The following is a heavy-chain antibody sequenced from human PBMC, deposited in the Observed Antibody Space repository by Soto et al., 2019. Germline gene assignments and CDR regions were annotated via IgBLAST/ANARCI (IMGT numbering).Heavy chain of an antibody. CDR3: ARPLSGQYYYYYGMDV. CDR1: GYTFTSYG. J-gene: IGHJ6*02. V-gene: IGHV1-18*01. Sequence: ASVKVSCKASGYTFTSYGISWVRQAPGQGLEWMGWISAYNGNTNYAQKLQGRVTITADESTSTAYMELSSLRSEDTAVYYCARPLSGQYYYYYGMDVWGQGTTVTVSS. D-gene: IGHD5-12*01. CDR2: ISAYNGNT.